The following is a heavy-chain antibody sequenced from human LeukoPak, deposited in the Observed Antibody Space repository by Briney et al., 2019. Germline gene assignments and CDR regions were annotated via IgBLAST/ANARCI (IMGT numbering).Heavy chain of an antibody. J-gene: IGHJ4*02. Sequence: GGSLRLSCVVSGFTFSRYWMSWVRQAPGKGLEWVANIKRDGGEKYYVDSVKGRFTISRDNAKKSLYLQMNSLRAEDTAVYYCAREGHSGDYFDYWGQGTLVTVSS. CDR2: IKRDGGEK. CDR3: AREGHSGDYFDY. D-gene: IGHD2-21*01. V-gene: IGHV3-7*05. CDR1: GFTFSRYW.